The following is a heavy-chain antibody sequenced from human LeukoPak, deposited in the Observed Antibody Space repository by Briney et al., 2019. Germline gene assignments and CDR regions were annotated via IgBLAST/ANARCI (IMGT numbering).Heavy chain of an antibody. CDR2: IYPGDSDT. D-gene: IGHD3-22*01. J-gene: IGHJ4*02. V-gene: IGHV5-51*01. CDR3: ARPFYYDSSGYFDC. Sequence: SGESLRISCKGSGYRFTSYWIGWVRQMPGKGLEWMGIIYPGDSDTRYSPSFQGQVTISADKSISTAYLQWSSLKASDSAMYYCARPFYYDSSGYFDCWGQGTLVTVSS. CDR1: GYRFTSYW.